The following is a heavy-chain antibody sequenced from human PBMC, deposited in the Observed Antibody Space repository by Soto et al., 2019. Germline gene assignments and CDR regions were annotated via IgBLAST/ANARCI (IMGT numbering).Heavy chain of an antibody. D-gene: IGHD2-8*01. Sequence: VQLLESGGGLVQPGGSLRLSCAASGFTFSTYAMSWARQAPGKGWGGVSTITTGGVNTYYADSVQGRFTISRDNSKNTLYLQMNSLRAEDTAVYYCAGRYCTNGVCYTNYYYYIDVWGKGTTVTVSS. CDR1: GFTFSTYA. V-gene: IGHV3-23*01. CDR2: ITTGGVNT. CDR3: AGRYCTNGVCYTNYYYYIDV. J-gene: IGHJ6*03.